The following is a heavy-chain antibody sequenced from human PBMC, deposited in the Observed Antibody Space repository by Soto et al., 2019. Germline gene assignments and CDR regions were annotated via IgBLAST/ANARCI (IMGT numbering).Heavy chain of an antibody. Sequence: QLQLQESGPGLVKPSETLSLTCTVSGGSISSSSHYWVWIRQPPGKGLEWIGSIYYSGDTYYNPSLKGRVTISVDTSKNKFSVKLNSVTAADTAVYYCARHQSIVVVTAARAFDIWGQGTMVTVSS. V-gene: IGHV4-39*01. CDR1: GGSISSSSHY. J-gene: IGHJ3*02. CDR2: IYYSGDT. CDR3: ARHQSIVVVTAARAFDI. D-gene: IGHD2-15*01.